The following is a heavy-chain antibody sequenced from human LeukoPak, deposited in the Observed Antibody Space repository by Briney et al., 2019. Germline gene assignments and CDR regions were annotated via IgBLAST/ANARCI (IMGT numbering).Heavy chain of an antibody. CDR2: IRYDGSNK. J-gene: IGHJ3*02. D-gene: IGHD1-26*01. Sequence: GGSLRLSCAASGFTFNSYGMHWVRQAPGKGLEWVAFIRYDGSNKNYADSVKGRFTISRDNSKNTLYLQMNSLRAEDTAVYYCATLERGYSGSHYSAFDIWGQGTMVTVSS. V-gene: IGHV3-30*02. CDR1: GFTFNSYG. CDR3: ATLERGYSGSHYSAFDI.